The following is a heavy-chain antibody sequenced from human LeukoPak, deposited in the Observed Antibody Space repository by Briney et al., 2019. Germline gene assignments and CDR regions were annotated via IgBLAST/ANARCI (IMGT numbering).Heavy chain of an antibody. CDR2: IYYSGSP. CDR3: ARVDIGSGSYYRYYYYMDV. D-gene: IGHD3-10*01. CDR1: GGSITSSTNH. J-gene: IGHJ6*03. V-gene: IGHV4-39*07. Sequence: SETLSLTCTVSGGSITSSTNHWAWIRQPPGEGLECIGSIYYSGSPYYNPSLHSRVTISVDTSKRKFSLELISVTAADTAVYYCARVDIGSGSYYRYYYYMDVWGKGTTVSVS.